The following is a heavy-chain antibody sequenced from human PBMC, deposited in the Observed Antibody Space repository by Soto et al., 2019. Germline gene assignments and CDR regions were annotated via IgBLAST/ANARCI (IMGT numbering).Heavy chain of an antibody. V-gene: IGHV3-9*01. Sequence: EVQLVESGGGLVQPGRSLRLSCAASGFTFDEYAMHWVRQAPGKGLEWVSGISWNSGTIGYADSVKGRFTISRDNAKNSLYLEMNSLRAEDTAFYYCTKVRGTCYYYYGMDVWGQGTTVTVSS. CDR1: GFTFDEYA. D-gene: IGHD1-1*01. CDR3: TKVRGTCYYYYGMDV. J-gene: IGHJ6*02. CDR2: ISWNSGTI.